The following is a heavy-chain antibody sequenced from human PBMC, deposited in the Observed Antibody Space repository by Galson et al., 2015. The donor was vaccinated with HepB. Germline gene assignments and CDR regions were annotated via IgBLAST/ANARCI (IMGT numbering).Heavy chain of an antibody. CDR2: IKQDGSEK. CDR1: GFTFSSYW. J-gene: IGHJ4*02. D-gene: IGHD6-13*01. V-gene: IGHV3-7*01. Sequence: SLRLSCAASGFTFSSYWMSWVRQAPGKGLEWVANIKQDGSEKYYVDSVEGRFTISRDNAKNSLYLQMNSLRAEDTAVYYYTSVKGSSSDPWYFDYWGQGTLVTVSS. CDR3: TSVKGSSSDPWYFDY.